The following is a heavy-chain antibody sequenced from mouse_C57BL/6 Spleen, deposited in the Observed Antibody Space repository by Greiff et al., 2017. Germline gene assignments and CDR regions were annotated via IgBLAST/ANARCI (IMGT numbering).Heavy chain of an antibody. CDR2: ISDGGSYT. J-gene: IGHJ3*01. Sequence: EVKVVESGGGLVKPGGSLKLSCAASGFTFSSYAMSWVRQTPEKRLEWVATISDGGSYTYYPDNVKGRFTISRDNAKNNLYLQMSHLKSEDTAMYYCARDGSHLFAYWGQGTLVTVSA. CDR3: ARDGSHLFAY. D-gene: IGHD1-1*01. CDR1: GFTFSSYA. V-gene: IGHV5-4*01.